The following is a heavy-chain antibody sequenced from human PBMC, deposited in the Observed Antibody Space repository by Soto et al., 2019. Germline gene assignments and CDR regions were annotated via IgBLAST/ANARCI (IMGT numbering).Heavy chain of an antibody. CDR2: INGDGSST. CDR3: ARGVRGVMGMDV. Sequence: GGSLRLSCAASGFTFSSYWMHWVRQAPGKGLVWVSRINGDGSSTSYADSVKGRFTISRDNAKNTLYLQMNSLRAEDTAVYYCARGVRGVMGMDVWGKGTTVTVSS. CDR1: GFTFSSYW. J-gene: IGHJ6*04. V-gene: IGHV3-74*01. D-gene: IGHD3-10*01.